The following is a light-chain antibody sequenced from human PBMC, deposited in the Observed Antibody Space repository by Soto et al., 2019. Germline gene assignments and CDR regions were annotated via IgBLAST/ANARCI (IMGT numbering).Light chain of an antibody. CDR2: WAS. Sequence: DIVMTQSPDSLAVSLGERATINCKSSQSVLYSSNNKNYLAWYQQKPGQPPKLLIYWASTRESGVPDRFNGSRSGTDFTLTISSLQAEDVAVYYCQHYYSTPPTFGQGTKLEIK. V-gene: IGKV4-1*01. CDR3: QHYYSTPPT. J-gene: IGKJ2*01. CDR1: QSVLYSSNNKNY.